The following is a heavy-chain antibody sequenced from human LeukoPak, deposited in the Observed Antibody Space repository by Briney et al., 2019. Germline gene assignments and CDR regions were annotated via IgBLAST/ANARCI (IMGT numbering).Heavy chain of an antibody. J-gene: IGHJ4*02. V-gene: IGHV3-15*01. Sequence: GGSLRLSCAASGFTFDDYAMHWVRQAPGKGLEWVGRIKSKTDGGTTDYAAPVKGRFTISRDDSKNTLYLQMNSLKTEDTAVYYCTTELGFFDYWGQGTLVTVSS. CDR1: GFTFDDYA. CDR2: IKSKTDGGTT. D-gene: IGHD5-12*01. CDR3: TTELGFFDY.